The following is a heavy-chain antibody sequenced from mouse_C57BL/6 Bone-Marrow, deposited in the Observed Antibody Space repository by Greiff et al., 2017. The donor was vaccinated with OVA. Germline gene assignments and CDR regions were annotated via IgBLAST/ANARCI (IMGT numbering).Heavy chain of an antibody. CDR2: IRNKPNGSTT. CDR1: GFTFTNYY. D-gene: IGHD1-1*01. V-gene: IGHV7-3*01. J-gene: IGHJ2*01. Sequence: EVQLQESGGGLVQPGDSLSLSCAASGFTFTNYYMSWVRQPPGKALEWLAFIRNKPNGSTTEYSASVKGRFTISRDNSQSILYLQMNDLRAEDRATYYCARYKGRVAVDYFDYWGQGAALTVSA. CDR3: ARYKGRVAVDYFDY.